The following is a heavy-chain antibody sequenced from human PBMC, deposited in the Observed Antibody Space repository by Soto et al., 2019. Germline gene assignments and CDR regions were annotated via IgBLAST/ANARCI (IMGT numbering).Heavy chain of an antibody. Sequence: GGSLRLSCAASGFTFSNAWMNWVRQAPGKGLEWVGRIKSKTDGGTTDYAAPVKGRFTISRDDSKYTLYLQMNSLKTEDTAVYYCTTEPTRVLLWFGELYDYWGQGTLVTVSS. CDR2: IKSKTDGGTT. CDR3: TTEPTRVLLWFGELYDY. J-gene: IGHJ4*02. CDR1: GFTFSNAW. V-gene: IGHV3-15*07. D-gene: IGHD3-10*01.